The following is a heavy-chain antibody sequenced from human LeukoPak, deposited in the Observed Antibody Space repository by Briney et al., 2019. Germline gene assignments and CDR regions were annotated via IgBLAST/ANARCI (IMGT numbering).Heavy chain of an antibody. CDR3: AKVKMKNLAYFDS. V-gene: IGHV3-23*01. D-gene: IGHD1-7*01. J-gene: IGHJ4*02. CDR1: GFTFSNYA. CDR2: VSGSTAGGHT. Sequence: PGGSLRLSCVASGFTFSNYATTWVRQAPGKGLEWVSSVSGSTAGGHTYYADSVRGRFTVSRDESKNTLTLLMSSLRAEDTAIYYCAKVKMKNLAYFDSWGQGTLVTVSS.